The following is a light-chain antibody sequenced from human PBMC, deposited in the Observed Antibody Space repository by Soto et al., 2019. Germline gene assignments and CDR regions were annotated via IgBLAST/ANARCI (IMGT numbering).Light chain of an antibody. CDR2: EAS. CDR3: QQYSSYPET. CDR1: QSISSW. Sequence: DIQMTQSPSTLSASVGDRVTITCRASQSISSWLAWYQQKPGKAPNLLIYEASRLESAVPSRFSGSASGTEFTLTINSLQPDDFGTYFCQQYSSYPETFGQGTKVEIK. J-gene: IGKJ1*01. V-gene: IGKV1-5*03.